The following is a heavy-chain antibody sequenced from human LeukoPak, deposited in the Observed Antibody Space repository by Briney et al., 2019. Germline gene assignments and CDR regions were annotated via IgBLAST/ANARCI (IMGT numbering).Heavy chain of an antibody. CDR3: ARGGLWERSGSYDYFDY. V-gene: IGHV1-2*02. CDR1: GYTFTSHY. J-gene: IGHJ4*02. D-gene: IGHD1-26*01. CDR2: INPNSGGT. Sequence: GASVKVSCKASGYTFTSHYMHWVRQAPGQGLEWMGWINPNSGGTNYAQNFQGRVTMTRDTSISTAYMELSRLRSDDTAVYYCARGGLWERSGSYDYFDYWGQGALVTVSS.